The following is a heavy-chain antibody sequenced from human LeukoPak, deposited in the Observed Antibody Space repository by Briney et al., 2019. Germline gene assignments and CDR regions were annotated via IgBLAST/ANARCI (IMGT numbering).Heavy chain of an antibody. J-gene: IGHJ4*02. D-gene: IGHD6-6*01. CDR1: GFSFSGHW. Sequence: GGSLRLSCTASGFSFSGHWMHWARQLPGKGLVWVSRISPTGSTTSYADSVKGRSTVSRDNAKNTLYLQVNNLRAEDTAVYYCARGPNSNWSGLDFWGQGTLLTVSS. CDR3: ARGPNSNWSGLDF. CDR2: ISPTGSTT. V-gene: IGHV3-74*01.